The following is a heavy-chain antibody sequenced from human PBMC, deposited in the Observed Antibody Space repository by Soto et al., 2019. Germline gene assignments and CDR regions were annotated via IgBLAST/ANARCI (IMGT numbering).Heavy chain of an antibody. Sequence: SQTLSLTCAISGDSVSSNSAAWNWIRQSPSRGLERLGRTYYRSKWYNDYAVSVKSRITINPDTSKNHFSLQLNSVTPEDTAVCYCARARYYYDSRETTRVIYNWFDSWGQGTMVIVYS. V-gene: IGHV6-1*01. D-gene: IGHD3-22*01. CDR1: GDSVSSNSAA. CDR3: ARARYYYDSRETTRVIYNWFDS. CDR2: TYYRSKWYN. J-gene: IGHJ5*01.